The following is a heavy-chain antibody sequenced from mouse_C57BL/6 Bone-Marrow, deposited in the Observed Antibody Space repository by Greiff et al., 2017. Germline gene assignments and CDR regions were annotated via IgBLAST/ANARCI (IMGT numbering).Heavy chain of an antibody. Sequence: EVQLQQSGPELVKPGASVKISCKASGYTFTDYYMNWVKQSHGKSLEWIGDINPNNGGTSYNQKFKGKATLTVDKSSSTAYMELRSLTSEDSAVYYCARNFPYYDGSSYPYAMDYWGQGTSVTVSS. J-gene: IGHJ4*01. D-gene: IGHD1-1*01. CDR2: INPNNGGT. V-gene: IGHV1-26*01. CDR3: ARNFPYYDGSSYPYAMDY. CDR1: GYTFTDYY.